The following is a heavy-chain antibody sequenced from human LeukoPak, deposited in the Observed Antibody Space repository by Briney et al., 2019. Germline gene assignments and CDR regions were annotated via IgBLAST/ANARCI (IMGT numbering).Heavy chain of an antibody. J-gene: IGHJ1*01. V-gene: IGHV3-23*01. CDR1: GFTFSSYA. CDR3: AKTALRFLEWLSSKYFQH. Sequence: GGSLRLSCAASGFTFSSYAMSWVRQAPGKGLEWVSAISGSGGSTYYADSVKGRFTISRDNSKNTLYLQMNSLRAEDTAVYYCAKTALRFLEWLSSKYFQHWGQGTLVTVSS. CDR2: ISGSGGST. D-gene: IGHD3-3*01.